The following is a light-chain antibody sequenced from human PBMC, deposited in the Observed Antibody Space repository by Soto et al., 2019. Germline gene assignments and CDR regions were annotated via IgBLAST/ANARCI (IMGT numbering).Light chain of an antibody. J-gene: IGKJ4*01. CDR1: QSISSW. V-gene: IGKV1-5*03. CDR3: QQYKSYSLA. CDR2: KAS. Sequence: DIQMTQSPSTLSASVGDRVTITCRASQSISSWLAWYQQKPGKAPKLLIYKASSLESGVPSRFSGSGSGTDVTLAISSLQAGDFESYYSQQYKSYSLAVGGGTKVDIK.